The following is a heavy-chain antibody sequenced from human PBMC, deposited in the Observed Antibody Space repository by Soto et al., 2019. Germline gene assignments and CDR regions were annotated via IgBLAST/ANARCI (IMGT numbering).Heavy chain of an antibody. CDR2: IMPIFGSA. V-gene: IGHV1-69*01. CDR1: GGTFSTNT. CDR3: ARQFDSDTSGYYYAY. Sequence: QVQLVQSGAEVKKPGSSVKVSCKASGGTFSTNTISWVRQAPGQGLEWMGGIMPIFGSANYAQKFQGRVTITADEYTRTVYMELSRLRSGDTAVYYCARQFDSDTSGYYYAYWGQGTLVTVSS. D-gene: IGHD3-22*01. J-gene: IGHJ4*02.